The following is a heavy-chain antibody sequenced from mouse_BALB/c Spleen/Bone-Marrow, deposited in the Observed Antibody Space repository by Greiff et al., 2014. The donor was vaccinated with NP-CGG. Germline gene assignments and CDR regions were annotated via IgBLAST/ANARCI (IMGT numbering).Heavy chain of an antibody. CDR2: VNPNNGGT. CDR1: GYSFTGYY. D-gene: IGHD1-1*01. Sequence: VQLQQSGPDLVKPGASVKISCKASGYSFTGYYMHWVKQSHGKSLEWIGRVNPNNGGTSYXXXXXGKSLXTVXXSSSTAYMELRSLTSEDSAVYYCARGDHGSSYRYFDVWGAGTTVTVSS. CDR3: ARGDHGSSYRYFDV. V-gene: IGHV1-26*01. J-gene: IGHJ1*01.